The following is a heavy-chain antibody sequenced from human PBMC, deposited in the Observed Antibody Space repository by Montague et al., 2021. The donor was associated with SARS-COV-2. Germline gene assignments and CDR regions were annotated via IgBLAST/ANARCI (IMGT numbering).Heavy chain of an antibody. CDR3: ARGVTYYDILTGYYKGKYYYGMDV. D-gene: IGHD3-9*01. Sequence: SETLSLTCTVSGGSITSYYWTWIRQPPGKGLEWIGEMNHSGSTNYNPSLKSRVTISVDTSKNQFSLKLTSVTAADTAVYYCARGVTYYDILTGYYKGKYYYGMDVWGQGTTVTVSS. V-gene: IGHV4-34*01. CDR2: MNHSGST. J-gene: IGHJ6*02. CDR1: GGSITSYY.